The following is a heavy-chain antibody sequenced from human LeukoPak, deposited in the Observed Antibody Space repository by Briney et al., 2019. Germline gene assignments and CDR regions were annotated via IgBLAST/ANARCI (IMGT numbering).Heavy chain of an antibody. J-gene: IGHJ6*03. CDR1: GGTFSSYA. D-gene: IGHD3-3*01. CDR3: ARAVFGVVGYYYYYMDV. Sequence: SVKVSCKASGGTFSSYAISWVRQAPGQGLEWMGGIIPIFGTANYAQKFQGRVTITADKSTSTAYMELSSLRSEDTAVYYCARAVFGVVGYYYYYMDVWGKGTTVTVSS. CDR2: IIPIFGTA. V-gene: IGHV1-69*06.